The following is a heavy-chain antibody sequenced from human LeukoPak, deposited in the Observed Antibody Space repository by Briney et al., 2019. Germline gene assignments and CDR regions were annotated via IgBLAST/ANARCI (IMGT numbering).Heavy chain of an antibody. CDR1: GYTFTSYG. Sequence: ASVKVACKASGYTFTSYGISWVRQAPGQGLEWRGWINPNTGGTNYAQKFKGRVLMTRDTSISTAYLELSSLKSDDTAVYYCARVGYCSRGVCYNYDYWGQGAQVTVSS. J-gene: IGHJ4*02. V-gene: IGHV1-2*02. CDR2: INPNTGGT. D-gene: IGHD2-8*01. CDR3: ARVGYCSRGVCYNYDY.